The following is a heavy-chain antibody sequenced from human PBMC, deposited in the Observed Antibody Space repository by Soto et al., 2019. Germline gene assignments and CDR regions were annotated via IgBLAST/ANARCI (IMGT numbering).Heavy chain of an antibody. D-gene: IGHD3-22*01. V-gene: IGHV1-69*12. Sequence: QVQLVQSGAEVKKPGSSVKVSCKASGGTFSSYAISWVRQAPGQGLEWMGGIIPIFGTANYAQKFQGRVTITADESTSTAYMELSSLRSEDTAVYYCARERIGTMIVVVTSAFDLWGRGTLVTVSS. CDR3: ARERIGTMIVVVTSAFDL. J-gene: IGHJ2*01. CDR1: GGTFSSYA. CDR2: IIPIFGTA.